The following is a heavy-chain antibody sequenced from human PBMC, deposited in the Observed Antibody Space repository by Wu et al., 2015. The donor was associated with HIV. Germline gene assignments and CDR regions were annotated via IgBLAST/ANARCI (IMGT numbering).Heavy chain of an antibody. D-gene: IGHD6-19*01. CDR1: GGGLSTYS. Sequence: QDQLVQSGAEVKNPGSSLNVSCKAVGGGLSTYSINWVRQAPGQGLEWMGRIMPIFGTTEYAQVLQGRFTITTEESTSTAYMSLSSLTSEDTAVYFCASPRSPGFSSAWPTYFDYWGQGTLVTVSS. V-gene: IGHV1-69*05. CDR3: ASPRSPGFSSAWPTYFDY. CDR2: IMPIFGTT. J-gene: IGHJ4*02.